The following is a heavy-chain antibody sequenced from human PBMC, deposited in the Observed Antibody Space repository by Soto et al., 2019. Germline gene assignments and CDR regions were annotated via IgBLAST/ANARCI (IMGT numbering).Heavy chain of an antibody. CDR1: GFTFSSYG. Sequence: GGSLRLSCAASGFTFSSYGMHWVRQAPGKGLEWVAVISYDESNKYYADSVKGRFTISRDNSKNTLYLQMNSLRAEDTAVYYCAKYGGSGSYPHYYYYYGMDVWGQGTTVTVSS. CDR2: ISYDESNK. V-gene: IGHV3-30*18. D-gene: IGHD3-10*01. CDR3: AKYGGSGSYPHYYYYYGMDV. J-gene: IGHJ6*02.